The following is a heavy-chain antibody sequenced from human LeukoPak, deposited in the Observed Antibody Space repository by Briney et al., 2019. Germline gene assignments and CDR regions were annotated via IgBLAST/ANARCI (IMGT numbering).Heavy chain of an antibody. CDR3: AREGGLSYNWIDP. CDR2: INHSGST. Sequence: PSETLSLTCAVYGGSFSGYYWSWIRQPPGEGVEWIGEINHSGSTNYNPSLKSRVTISVDTSKNQFSLKLSSVTAADTAVYYCAREGGLSYNWIDPWGQGTLVTVSS. D-gene: IGHD3-16*01. V-gene: IGHV4-34*01. CDR1: GGSFSGYY. J-gene: IGHJ5*02.